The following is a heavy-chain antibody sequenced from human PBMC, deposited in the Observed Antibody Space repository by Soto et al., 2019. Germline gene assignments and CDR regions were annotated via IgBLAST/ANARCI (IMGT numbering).Heavy chain of an antibody. CDR3: AVQSSVVRFLGFDI. CDR1: GGSISSNNW. D-gene: IGHD3-3*01. CDR2: IHHTGGT. V-gene: IGHV4-4*02. J-gene: IGHJ3*02. Sequence: ASETLSLTCAVSGGSISSNNWWSWVRQPPGKGLEWIGEIHHTGGTSYNSSLKSRVTILLDKSKDQFSLNLISVTAADTAVYYCAVQSSVVRFLGFDIWGQGTMVTVSS.